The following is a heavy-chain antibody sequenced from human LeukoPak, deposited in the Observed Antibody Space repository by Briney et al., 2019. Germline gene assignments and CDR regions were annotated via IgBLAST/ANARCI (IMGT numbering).Heavy chain of an antibody. Sequence: SVKVSCKASGGTFSSYAISWVRQAPGQGLEWMGRIIPILGIANYAQKFQGRVTITADKSTSTAYMELSSLRSEDTAVYYCARDTYDILTGYYSDYWGQGTLVTVSS. J-gene: IGHJ4*02. D-gene: IGHD3-9*01. V-gene: IGHV1-69*04. CDR1: GGTFSSYA. CDR2: IIPILGIA. CDR3: ARDTYDILTGYYSDY.